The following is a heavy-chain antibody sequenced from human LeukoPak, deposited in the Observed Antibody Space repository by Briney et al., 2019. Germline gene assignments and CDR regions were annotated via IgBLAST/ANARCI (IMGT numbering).Heavy chain of an antibody. CDR3: ARERGRPQYNWFDP. Sequence: SETLSLTCAVYGGSFSGYYWSWIRQPPGKGLEWIGEINHSGSTNYNPSLKSRVTISVDTSKNQFSLKLSSVTAADTAVYYCARERGRPQYNWFDPWGQGTLVTVSS. V-gene: IGHV4-34*01. CDR1: GGSFSGYY. D-gene: IGHD3-16*01. J-gene: IGHJ5*02. CDR2: INHSGST.